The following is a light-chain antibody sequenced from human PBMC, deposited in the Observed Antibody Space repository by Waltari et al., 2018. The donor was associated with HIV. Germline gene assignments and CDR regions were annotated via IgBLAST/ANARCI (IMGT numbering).Light chain of an antibody. J-gene: IGLJ3*02. V-gene: IGLV3-1*01. CDR3: QTWDSGTGV. Sequence: SYDLTQPASVSVSPGQTVSITCSGRNWADHYTYGYQQKPGQSPVFVIYRHTERPSRIPERFSGAISGNTATLTISGNQTIDEADYYCQTWDSGTGVFGGGTKLTVL. CDR1: NWADHY. CDR2: RHT.